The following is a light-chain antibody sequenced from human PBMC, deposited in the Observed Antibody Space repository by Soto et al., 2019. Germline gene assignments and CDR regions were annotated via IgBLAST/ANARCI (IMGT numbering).Light chain of an antibody. J-gene: IGKJ2*01. V-gene: IGKV3-15*01. CDR2: DAS. Sequence: DIVMTQSPDTLSVSPGERATLSCRASESVRSNLAWYHQQRGQAPRLVIYDASTRATGVPARISGSGSGTECTLSIRSLQSEDLGVYYCQQYNHWPPNTFGQGTKLEIK. CDR1: ESVRSN. CDR3: QQYNHWPPNT.